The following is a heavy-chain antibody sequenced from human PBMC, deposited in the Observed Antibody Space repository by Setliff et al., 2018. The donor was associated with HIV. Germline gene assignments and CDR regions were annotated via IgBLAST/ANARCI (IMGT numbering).Heavy chain of an antibody. J-gene: IGHJ4*02. CDR2: LRPSGNT. D-gene: IGHD1-1*01. CDR3: ARLRGLNLEPFDY. CDR1: GGPFSSSSYY. Sequence: PSETLSLTCTVSGGPFSSSSYYWGWIRQPPGKGLEWIGSLRPSGNTYYNPSLKSRLTISVDTSTNKFSLKLSSVTAADTAVYYCARLRGLNLEPFDYWGQGTLVTVSS. V-gene: IGHV4-39*01.